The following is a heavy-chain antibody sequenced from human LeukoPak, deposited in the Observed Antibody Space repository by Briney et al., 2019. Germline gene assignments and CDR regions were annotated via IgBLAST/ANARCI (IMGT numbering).Heavy chain of an antibody. CDR3: ARNVSRGFDP. CDR2: ISNSGST. J-gene: IGHJ5*02. CDR1: GGSIGGNSY. Sequence: PSETLSLTCTVSGGSIGGNSYWSWIRQPPGKGPEWIGHISNSGSTYYSPSLSSRVTISLDTSKNQFSLKLRSVTAADTAVYYCARNVSRGFDPWGQGTLVTVSS. D-gene: IGHD3-10*01. V-gene: IGHV4-61*01.